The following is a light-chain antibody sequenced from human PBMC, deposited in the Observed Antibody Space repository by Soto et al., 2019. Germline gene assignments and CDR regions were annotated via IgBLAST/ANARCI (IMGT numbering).Light chain of an antibody. J-gene: IGLJ1*01. Sequence: QSVLTQPASVSGSPGQSITISCTGTSSDVGGYNYVSWYQQHPGKAPKLMIYEVSNRPSWVSNRFSGSKSGNTASLTISGLQAEDEADYYCSSYTSSSTLVYVFGTGTKLTVL. CDR2: EVS. V-gene: IGLV2-14*01. CDR1: SSDVGGYNY. CDR3: SSYTSSSTLVYV.